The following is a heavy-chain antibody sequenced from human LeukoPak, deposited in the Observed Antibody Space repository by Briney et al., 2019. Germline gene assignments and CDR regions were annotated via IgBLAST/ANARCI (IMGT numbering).Heavy chain of an antibody. CDR3: ARDRLPTTV. Sequence: GASVKLSCKASGYTFTSYGISWVRQAPGQGLEWIGLISAYNSNTNYAQKLQGRVTMTTDTSTSTAYMELRSLRSDVTAVYYCARDRLPTTVWGQGTLVTVSS. J-gene: IGHJ4*02. CDR1: GYTFTSYG. V-gene: IGHV1-18*01. CDR2: ISAYNSNT. D-gene: IGHD4-11*01.